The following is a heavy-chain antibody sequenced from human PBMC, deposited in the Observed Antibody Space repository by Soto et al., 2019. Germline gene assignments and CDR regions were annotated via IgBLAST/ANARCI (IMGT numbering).Heavy chain of an antibody. CDR2: IGTAGDT. CDR3: ARSVYCGGDCHWYFDL. Sequence: GGSLRLSCAASGVTFSSYDMHWVRQATGKGLEWVSAIGTAGDTYYPGSVKGRFTISRENAKNSLYLQMNSLRAGDTAVYYCARSVYCGGDCHWYFDLWGRGTLVTVSS. J-gene: IGHJ2*01. V-gene: IGHV3-13*01. CDR1: GVTFSSYD. D-gene: IGHD2-21*01.